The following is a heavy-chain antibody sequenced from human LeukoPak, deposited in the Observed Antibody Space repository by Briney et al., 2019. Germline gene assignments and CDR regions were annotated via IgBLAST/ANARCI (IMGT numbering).Heavy chain of an antibody. CDR3: ARDQHYYDSSGYTDSRGDYYYYMDV. CDR1: GFTFSSYA. V-gene: IGHV3-23*01. CDR2: ISGSGGST. Sequence: PGGSLRLSCAASGFTFSSYAMSWVRQAPGKGLEWVSAISGSGGSTYYADSVKGRFTISRDNAKNSLYLQMNSPRAEDTAVYYCARDQHYYDSSGYTDSRGDYYYYMDVWGKGTTVTVSS. J-gene: IGHJ6*03. D-gene: IGHD3-22*01.